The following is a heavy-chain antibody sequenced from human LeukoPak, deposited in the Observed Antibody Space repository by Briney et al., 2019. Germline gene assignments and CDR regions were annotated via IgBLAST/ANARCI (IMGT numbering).Heavy chain of an antibody. CDR1: GFTFSSYW. Sequence: GGSLRLSCAASGFTFSSYWMRWVRQAPGKGLEWVANIKQDGSKEYYVDSVKGRFTISRDNAKNSLYLQMNSLRAEDTAVYYCARDARDYGDYVVAFDYWGQGTLVTVSS. CDR3: ARDARDYGDYVVAFDY. D-gene: IGHD4-17*01. V-gene: IGHV3-7*01. J-gene: IGHJ4*02. CDR2: IKQDGSKE.